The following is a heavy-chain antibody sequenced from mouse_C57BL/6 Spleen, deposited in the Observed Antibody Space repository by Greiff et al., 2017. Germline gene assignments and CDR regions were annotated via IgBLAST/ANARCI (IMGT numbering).Heavy chain of an antibody. CDR3: ARRDDYDVDYYAMDY. J-gene: IGHJ4*01. Sequence: VQLQQSGPELVKPGASVKISCKASGYTFTDYYMNWVKQSHGKSLEWIGDINPNNGGTSYNQKFKGKATLTVDTSSSTAYMELRSLTSEDSAVYYCARRDDYDVDYYAMDYWGQGTSVTVSS. CDR1: GYTFTDYY. D-gene: IGHD2-4*01. V-gene: IGHV1-26*01. CDR2: INPNNGGT.